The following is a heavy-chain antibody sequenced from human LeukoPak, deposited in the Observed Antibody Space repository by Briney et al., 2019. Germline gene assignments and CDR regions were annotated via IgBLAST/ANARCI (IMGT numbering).Heavy chain of an antibody. V-gene: IGHV3-30*04. CDR1: GFTFSSYA. CDR3: ARELKEGLLLWFGEWPSSGAFDI. CDR2: ISYDGSNK. Sequence: PGRSLRLSCAASGFTFSSYAMHWVRQAPGKGLEWVAVISYDGSNKYYADSVKGRFTISRDNSKNTLYLQMNSLRAEDTAVYYCARELKEGLLLWFGEWPSSGAFDIWGQGTMVTVSS. D-gene: IGHD3-10*01. J-gene: IGHJ3*02.